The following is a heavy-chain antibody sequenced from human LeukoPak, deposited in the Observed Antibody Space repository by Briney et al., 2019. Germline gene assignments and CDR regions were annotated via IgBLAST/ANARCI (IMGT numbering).Heavy chain of an antibody. CDR1: GFTFSSYS. D-gene: IGHD2-15*01. CDR3: ARVWSL. V-gene: IGHV3-21*01. CDR2: ISSSSSYI. J-gene: IGHJ4*02. Sequence: GGSLRLSCPASGFTFSSYSTNWARQAPGRGLEWDSSISSSSSYIYYADSVKCRFTISRDNAKNSLYLQMNSLSAEDTAVYYCARVWSLWGQGTLVTVSS.